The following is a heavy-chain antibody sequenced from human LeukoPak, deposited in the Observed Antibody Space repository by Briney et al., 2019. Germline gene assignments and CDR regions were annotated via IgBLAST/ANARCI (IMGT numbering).Heavy chain of an antibody. D-gene: IGHD4-17*01. J-gene: IGHJ2*01. CDR2: ISASGTT. Sequence: SETLSLTCTVSGGSISSYYWSWIRQPAGTGLGWIGRISASGTTTYNPSLRSRVTMSVHTSKNQFSLKLSSVTAADTAVYYCARTVTLGNWYFDLWGRGTLVTVSS. CDR1: GGSISSYY. V-gene: IGHV4-4*07. CDR3: ARTVTLGNWYFDL.